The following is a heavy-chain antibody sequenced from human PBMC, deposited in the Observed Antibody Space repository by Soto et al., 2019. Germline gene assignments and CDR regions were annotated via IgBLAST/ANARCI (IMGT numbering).Heavy chain of an antibody. D-gene: IGHD2-8*02. CDR1: GGSFSGYY. Sequence: QVQLQQWGAGLLKPSETLSLTCAVYGGSFSGYYWPGIRPPPGPGLEWIGEINHSGSTNYNPSLKSRVTLSVDTSKNQFSLKLTSVTAADTAVYYCARDKITGLFDYWGQGTLVTVSS. CDR2: INHSGST. J-gene: IGHJ4*02. V-gene: IGHV4-34*01. CDR3: ARDKITGLFDY.